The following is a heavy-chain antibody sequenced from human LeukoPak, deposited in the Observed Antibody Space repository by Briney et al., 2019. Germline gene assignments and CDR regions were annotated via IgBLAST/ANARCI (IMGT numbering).Heavy chain of an antibody. Sequence: PSETLSLTCTVSGGSISSYYWTWIRQPAGKGLEWIRHIYASGRADYNPSLKSRVAMSVDTAKNQFSLKLTSVTAADTAVYYCARDRITTTGTKYWGQGALVTVSS. CDR3: ARDRITTTGTKY. V-gene: IGHV4-4*07. CDR1: GGSISSYY. J-gene: IGHJ4*02. CDR2: IYASGRA. D-gene: IGHD6-13*01.